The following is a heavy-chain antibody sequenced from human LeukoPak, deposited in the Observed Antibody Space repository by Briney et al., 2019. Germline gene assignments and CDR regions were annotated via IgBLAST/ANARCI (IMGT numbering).Heavy chain of an antibody. CDR2: SNAGNGNT. J-gene: IGHJ4*02. D-gene: IGHD3-22*01. CDR1: GYTFTSYA. V-gene: IGHV1-3*02. CDR3: ARAYNYYDSSGYYLGYYSDY. Sequence: GASVKVSCKASGYTFTSYAMHWVRQAPGQRLEWMGWSNAGNGNTKYSQEFQGRVTITRDTSASTAYMELSSLRSEDMAGYYCARAYNYYDSSGYYLGYYSDYWGQGTLVTVSS.